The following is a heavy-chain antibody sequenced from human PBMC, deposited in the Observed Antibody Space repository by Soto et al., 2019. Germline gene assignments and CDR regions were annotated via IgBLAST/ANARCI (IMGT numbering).Heavy chain of an antibody. Sequence: GGSLRLSCAASGFTFSSYVMSWVRQAPGKGLEWVSVIGGGGATTYYTDSVKGRFTISRDNSKNTLYLQMNSLRAEDTAVYYCGRDGRSGTYLVDYWGQGTLVTVSS. V-gene: IGHV3-23*01. CDR1: GFTFSSYV. J-gene: IGHJ4*02. CDR3: GRDGRSGTYLVDY. CDR2: IGGGGATT. D-gene: IGHD1-26*01.